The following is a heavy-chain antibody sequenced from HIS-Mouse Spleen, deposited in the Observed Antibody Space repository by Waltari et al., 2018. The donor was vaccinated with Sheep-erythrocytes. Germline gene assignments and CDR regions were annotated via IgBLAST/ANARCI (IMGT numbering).Heavy chain of an antibody. CDR1: FSRDS. J-gene: IGHJ4*02. CDR3: ARVASGATFVY. CDR2: ISSSSSYI. D-gene: IGHD1-26*01. Sequence: FSRDSMNWVRQSPGKGLEWVSSISSSSSYIYYADSVTVRFTISRYNTKTSLYLQMNSLRAEDTAVYYCARVASGATFVYWGQGTLVTVSS. V-gene: IGHV3-21*01.